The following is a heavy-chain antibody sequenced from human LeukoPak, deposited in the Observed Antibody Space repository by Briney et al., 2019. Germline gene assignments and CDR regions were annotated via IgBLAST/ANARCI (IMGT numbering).Heavy chain of an antibody. CDR3: VRQRRSSPQYGDYGGFDY. V-gene: IGHV4-39*01. Sequence: PSETLSLTCTVSGDSISSRNSYWGWIRQPPGKGLEWIGSIFYSGSTYYNPSLKSRVTISVDTSRNQFSVRLNSVTAADTAVYYCVRQRRSSPQYGDYGGFDYWGQGTLVTVSS. D-gene: IGHD4-17*01. CDR1: GDSISSRNSY. CDR2: IFYSGST. J-gene: IGHJ4*02.